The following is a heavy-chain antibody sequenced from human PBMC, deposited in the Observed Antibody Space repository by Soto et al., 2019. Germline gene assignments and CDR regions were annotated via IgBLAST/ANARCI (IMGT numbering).Heavy chain of an antibody. CDR3: AGEGRNWFDP. Sequence: SETLSLTCTVSGGSISSYYWSWIRQPPGKGLEWIGYIYYSGSTNYNPSLKSRVTISVDTSKNQFSLKLSSVTAADTAVYYCAGEGRNWFDPRGQGPLVTVSS. CDR1: GGSISSYY. V-gene: IGHV4-59*01. CDR2: IYYSGST. J-gene: IGHJ5*02.